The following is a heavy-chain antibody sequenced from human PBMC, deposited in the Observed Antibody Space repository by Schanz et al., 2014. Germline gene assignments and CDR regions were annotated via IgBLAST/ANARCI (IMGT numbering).Heavy chain of an antibody. J-gene: IGHJ4*02. CDR1: GYTFTDYG. Sequence: QVLQVQSGSELKKPGASVKVSCKASGYTFTDYGVIWVRQAPGQGLEWMGWISTSNGNTNYIQKLQGRVTMTTDTSTSTAYMELRSLRSDDTAMYYCARGGYSSGWYDRDIAHFDYWGQGTLVTVSS. D-gene: IGHD6-19*01. V-gene: IGHV1-18*01. CDR3: ARGGYSSGWYDRDIAHFDY. CDR2: ISTSNGNT.